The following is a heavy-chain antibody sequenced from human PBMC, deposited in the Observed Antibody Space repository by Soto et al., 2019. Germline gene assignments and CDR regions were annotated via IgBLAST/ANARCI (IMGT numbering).Heavy chain of an antibody. CDR2: ISAHNGNT. CDR1: GYTFTSYG. CDR3: ARGRDGDY. Sequence: QVHLVQSGAEVKKPGASVKVSCKASGYTFTSYGITWVRQAPGQGLEWMGWISAHNGNTEYAQKLQGRVIVTRDTYTRTAYMERRSLRSDETAVYYCARGRDGDYWGQGALVTVSS. V-gene: IGHV1-18*01. J-gene: IGHJ4*02.